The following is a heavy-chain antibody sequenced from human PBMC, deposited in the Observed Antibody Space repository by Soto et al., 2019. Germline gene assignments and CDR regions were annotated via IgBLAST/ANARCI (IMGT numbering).Heavy chain of an antibody. V-gene: IGHV3-74*01. CDR2: ISTDGSIT. CDR3: ARDTDGLHY. CDR1: GLIFSNYR. Sequence: GGSLRLCCAASGLIFSNYRMHWVRQAPGKGLVWVSCISTDGSITNYADSVKGRFTVSRDNAKNTLYLQMNSLRAEDTALYYCARDTDGLHYWGQGTMVTVSS. J-gene: IGHJ4*02.